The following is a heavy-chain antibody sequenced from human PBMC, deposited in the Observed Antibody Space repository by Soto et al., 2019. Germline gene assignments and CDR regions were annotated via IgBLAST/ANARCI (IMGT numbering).Heavy chain of an antibody. D-gene: IGHD5-12*01. Sequence: GGSLRLSCAASGFTFSSYGMHWVRQAPGKGLEWVAVISYDGSNKYYADSVKGRFTISRDNSKNTLYLQMNSLRAEDTAVYYCEKGPVAYLLDYWGQGTLVTVSS. CDR2: ISYDGSNK. CDR1: GFTFSSYG. V-gene: IGHV3-30*18. J-gene: IGHJ4*02. CDR3: EKGPVAYLLDY.